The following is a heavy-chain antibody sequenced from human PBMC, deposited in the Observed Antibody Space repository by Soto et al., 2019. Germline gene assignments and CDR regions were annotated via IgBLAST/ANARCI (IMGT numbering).Heavy chain of an antibody. CDR1: GYTFTSYY. CDR3: ARDGISLTGTGKVQDLDY. Sequence: GASVKVSCKASGYTFTSYYMHWVRQAPGQGLEWMGIINPSGGSTSYAQKFQGRVTMTRDTSTSTVYMELSSLRSEDTAVYYCARDGISLTGTGKVQDLDYWGQGTLVTVSS. D-gene: IGHD1-1*01. CDR2: INPSGGST. J-gene: IGHJ4*02. V-gene: IGHV1-46*01.